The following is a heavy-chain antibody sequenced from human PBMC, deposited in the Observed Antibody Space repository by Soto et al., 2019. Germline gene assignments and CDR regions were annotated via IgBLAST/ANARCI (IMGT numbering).Heavy chain of an antibody. Sequence: PGGSLRLSGAASGFSVSSNYKSWVRQAPGKGLEWVSVIYSGGKTDYADSVRGRFTISRDNSKSTLYLQMISLRAEDTAVYYCARARDGYNFLYEPTWGQGTLVTVSS. CDR3: ARARDGYNFLYEPT. CDR1: GFSVSSNY. D-gene: IGHD5-12*01. CDR2: IYSGGKT. V-gene: IGHV3-53*01. J-gene: IGHJ4*02.